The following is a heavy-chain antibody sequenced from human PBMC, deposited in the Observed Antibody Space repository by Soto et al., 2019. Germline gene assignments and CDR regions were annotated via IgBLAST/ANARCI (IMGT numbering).Heavy chain of an antibody. Sequence: QIQLVQSGTEVRKPGASAKVSCKTSGYTFTNNDVCWVRQTPGQGLEWMGWISPYSGKTNYARKFKDRVTMTTDTSTSTAYMELTRLTSDDTAVYYCAREGLLLLPDYWGQGTLVTVSS. V-gene: IGHV1-18*01. CDR3: AREGLLLLPDY. J-gene: IGHJ4*02. CDR2: ISPYSGKT. D-gene: IGHD3-22*01. CDR1: GYTFTNND.